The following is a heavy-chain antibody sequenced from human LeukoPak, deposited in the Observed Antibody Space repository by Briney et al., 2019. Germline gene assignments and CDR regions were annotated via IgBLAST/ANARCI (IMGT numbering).Heavy chain of an antibody. CDR1: GFTFDDYA. V-gene: IGHV3-9*01. CDR2: ISWNSGSI. CDR3: AKDLRRYCSSTSCYEFDY. J-gene: IGHJ4*02. D-gene: IGHD2-2*01. Sequence: PGGSLRLSCAASGFTFDDYAMHWVRQAPGKGLEWVSGISWNSGSIGYADSVKGRFTISRDNAKNSLYLQMNSLRAEDAALYYCAKDLRRYCSSTSCYEFDYWGPGTLVTVSS.